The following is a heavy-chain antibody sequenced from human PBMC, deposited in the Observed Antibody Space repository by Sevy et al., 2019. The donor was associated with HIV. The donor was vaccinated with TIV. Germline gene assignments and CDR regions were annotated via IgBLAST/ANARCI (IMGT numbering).Heavy chain of an antibody. V-gene: IGHV5-51*01. CDR1: GYSFTSYW. Sequence: GESLKISCKGSGYSFTSYWIGWVRQMPGKGLEWMGIIYPGDSDTRYSPSFQGQVTISAAKSISTAYLQWSSLKASDTDMYYCARAHKYYDFWSGPNDYWGQGTLVTVSS. CDR3: ARAHKYYDFWSGPNDY. D-gene: IGHD3-3*01. CDR2: IYPGDSDT. J-gene: IGHJ4*02.